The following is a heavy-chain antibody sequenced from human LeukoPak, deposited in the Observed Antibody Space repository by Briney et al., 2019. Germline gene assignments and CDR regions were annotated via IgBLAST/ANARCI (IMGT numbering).Heavy chain of an antibody. Sequence: HGESLKISCKGSAYSFTSYWIGWVRQMPGKGLEWMGIIYPGDSDTRYSPSFQGQVTISADKSISTAYLQWSSLKASDTAMYYCARMSYSSGWRDYYNYYGMDVWGQGTTVTVSS. V-gene: IGHV5-51*01. J-gene: IGHJ6*02. D-gene: IGHD6-19*01. CDR1: AYSFTSYW. CDR2: IYPGDSDT. CDR3: ARMSYSSGWRDYYNYYGMDV.